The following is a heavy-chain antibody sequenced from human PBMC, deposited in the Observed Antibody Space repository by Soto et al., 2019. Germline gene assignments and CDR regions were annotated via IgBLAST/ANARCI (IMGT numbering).Heavy chain of an antibody. CDR2: INPSGGST. CDR3: ARRKKRGGSPELAFDI. Sequence: GASVKVSCKASGYTFTSYYMHWVRQAPGQGLEWMGIINPSGGSTSYAQKFQGRVTMTRDTSTSTVYMELSSLRSEDTAVYYCARRKKRGGSPELAFDIGGKGTMVTVPS. V-gene: IGHV1-46*03. J-gene: IGHJ3*02. D-gene: IGHD2-15*01. CDR1: GYTFTSYY.